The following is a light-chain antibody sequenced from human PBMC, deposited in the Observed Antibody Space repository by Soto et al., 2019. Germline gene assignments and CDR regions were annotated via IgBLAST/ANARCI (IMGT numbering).Light chain of an antibody. CDR2: EGT. CDR3: CSYAGTSFWV. Sequence: QSALTQPASVSGSPGQSITIYCTGTSSDVGTYKFVSWYQQHPGKVPTLMIHEGTKRPSGVSNRFSGSKSGNTATLTISGLQPEDEANYYCCSYAGTSFWVFGGGTKLTVL. CDR1: SSDVGTYKF. J-gene: IGLJ3*02. V-gene: IGLV2-23*01.